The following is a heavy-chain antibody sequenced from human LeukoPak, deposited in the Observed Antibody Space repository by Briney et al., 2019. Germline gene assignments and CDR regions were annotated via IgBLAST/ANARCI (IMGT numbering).Heavy chain of an antibody. V-gene: IGHV3-74*01. D-gene: IGHD3-10*01. CDR2: ISSDGSRV. Sequence: GGSLRLSCAASGFTFSDYWMHWVRQAPGKGLVWVSRISSDGSRVTYADSVKGRFTISRDNAKNTLYLQMNSLRAEDTAVYYCARTDGSGSYPSDYWGQGTLVTVSS. J-gene: IGHJ4*02. CDR1: GFTFSDYW. CDR3: ARTDGSGSYPSDY.